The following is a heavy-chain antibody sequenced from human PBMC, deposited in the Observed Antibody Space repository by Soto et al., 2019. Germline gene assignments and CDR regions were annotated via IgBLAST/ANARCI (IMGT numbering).Heavy chain of an antibody. Sequence: KESGPTLVKPTQTLTLTCTFSGFSLSTSGVGVGWIRQPPGKALEWLALIYWNDDKRYSPSLKSRLTITKDTSKNQVVLTMTNMDPVDTATYYCAHRRGVGYDILTGYYDPTPFDYWGQGTLVTVSS. J-gene: IGHJ4*02. V-gene: IGHV2-5*01. CDR3: AHRRGVGYDILTGYYDPTPFDY. CDR2: IYWNDDK. D-gene: IGHD3-9*01. CDR1: GFSLSTSGVG.